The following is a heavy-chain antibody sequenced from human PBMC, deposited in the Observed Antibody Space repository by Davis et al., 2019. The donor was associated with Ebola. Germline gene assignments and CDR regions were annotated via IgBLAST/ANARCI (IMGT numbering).Heavy chain of an antibody. Sequence: AASVKVSCKASGYTFTSYGISWVRQAPGQGLEWVGVINSRGGSTTDAQKFQGRITMTRDTSTSTVYMELSSLRSDDTAVYYCARSDPSDYWGQGTLVTVSS. CDR1: GYTFTSYG. V-gene: IGHV1-46*01. CDR3: ARSDPSDY. CDR2: INSRGGST. J-gene: IGHJ4*02.